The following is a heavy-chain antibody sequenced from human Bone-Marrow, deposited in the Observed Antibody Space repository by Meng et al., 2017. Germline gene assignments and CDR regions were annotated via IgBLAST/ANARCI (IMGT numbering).Heavy chain of an antibody. J-gene: IGHJ4*02. Sequence: ASVKVSCKVSGYTLTELSMHWVRQAPGKGLEWMGGFDPEDGETIYAQKFQGRVTMTEDTSTDTAYMELSSLRSEDTDVYYCATRILSNYYGSGSYYSEYWGQGTLVTVSS. CDR3: ATRILSNYYGSGSYYSEY. CDR2: FDPEDGET. V-gene: IGHV1-24*01. CDR1: GYTLTELS. D-gene: IGHD3-10*01.